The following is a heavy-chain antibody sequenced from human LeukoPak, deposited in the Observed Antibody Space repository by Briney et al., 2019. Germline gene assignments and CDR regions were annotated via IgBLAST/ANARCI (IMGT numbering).Heavy chain of an antibody. Sequence: GGSLRLSCAATGFTVKSAWMSWIRQPPGNGLEWVSYISSSGSTIYYADSVKGRFTISRDNAKNSLYLQMNSLRAEDTAVYYCARDYYDSSGYYYFDYWGQGTLVTVSS. CDR2: ISSSGSTI. CDR1: GFTVKSAW. J-gene: IGHJ4*02. V-gene: IGHV3-11*04. CDR3: ARDYYDSSGYYYFDY. D-gene: IGHD3-22*01.